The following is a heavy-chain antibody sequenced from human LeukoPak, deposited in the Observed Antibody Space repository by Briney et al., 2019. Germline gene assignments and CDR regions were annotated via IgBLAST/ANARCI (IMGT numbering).Heavy chain of an antibody. V-gene: IGHV3-53*01. Sequence: GGSLRLSCAASGFTVNNYYMSWVRQAPGKGLEWVSVTYSGGTIYYADSVKGRFTISRDNAKNSLYLQMNSLRAEDTAVYYCAELDITMIGGVWGKGTTVTISS. D-gene: IGHD3-10*02. CDR2: TYSGGTI. CDR3: AELDITMIGGV. CDR1: GFTVNNYY. J-gene: IGHJ6*04.